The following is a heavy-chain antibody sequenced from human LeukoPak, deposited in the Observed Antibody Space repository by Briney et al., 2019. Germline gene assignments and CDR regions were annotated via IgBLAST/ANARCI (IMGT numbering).Heavy chain of an antibody. CDR1: GFTFSDYY. J-gene: IGHJ4*02. Sequence: GESLKISCAASGFTFSDYYMSWIRQAPGKGLEWVSYISSSGSTIYYADSVKGRFTISRDNAKNSLYLQMNSLRAEDTAVYYCARVEYYYGSGSYPDYWGQGTLVTVSS. CDR3: ARVEYYYGSGSYPDY. V-gene: IGHV3-11*01. CDR2: ISSSGSTI. D-gene: IGHD3-10*01.